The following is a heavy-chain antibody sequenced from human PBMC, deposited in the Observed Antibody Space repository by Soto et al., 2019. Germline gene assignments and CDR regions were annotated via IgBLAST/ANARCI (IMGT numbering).Heavy chain of an antibody. V-gene: IGHV1-8*01. J-gene: IGHJ5*02. D-gene: IGHD2-15*01. CDR2: MNPNSGET. CDR1: GYTFTDYD. Sequence: QEQLVQSGAEVKKPGASVKVSCKTSGYTFTDYDINWVRQATGQGLEWIGWMNPNSGETGYAQKFQCRVTMTRSASLSTAYLELSSLRSEDTAVYYCARVAVAARPRWYNWFDPWGQGTLVTVSS. CDR3: ARVAVAARPRWYNWFDP.